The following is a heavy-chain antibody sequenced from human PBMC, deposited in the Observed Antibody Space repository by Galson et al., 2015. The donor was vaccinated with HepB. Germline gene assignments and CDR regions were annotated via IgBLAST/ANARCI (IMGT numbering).Heavy chain of an antibody. Sequence: TLSLTCTVSGGSISSSGYYWSWIRQPPGKGLEWIGYISYSGSTDYSPSLKSRVTKSLEPFNNPFSLNLISVTAADTAVYYCAKETDRDLLGPPDYWGQGILVTVSS. D-gene: IGHD2-21*01. CDR1: GGSISSSGYY. J-gene: IGHJ4*02. V-gene: IGHV4-31*03. CDR3: AKETDRDLLGPPDY. CDR2: ISYSGST.